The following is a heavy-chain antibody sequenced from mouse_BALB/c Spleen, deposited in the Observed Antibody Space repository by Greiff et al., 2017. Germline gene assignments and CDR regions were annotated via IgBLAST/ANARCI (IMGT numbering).Heavy chain of an antibody. J-gene: IGHJ4*01. CDR2: INPYNGDT. CDR3: GKTEGPTTAYAMDY. Sequence: EVKLMESGPELVKPGASVKISCKASGYSFTGYFMNWVKQSHGKSLEWIGRINPYNGDTFYNQKFKGKATLTVDKSSSTAHMELLSLTSEDSAVYYCGKTEGPTTAYAMDYWGQGTSVTVSS. V-gene: IGHV1-37*01. D-gene: IGHD1-2*01. CDR1: GYSFTGYF.